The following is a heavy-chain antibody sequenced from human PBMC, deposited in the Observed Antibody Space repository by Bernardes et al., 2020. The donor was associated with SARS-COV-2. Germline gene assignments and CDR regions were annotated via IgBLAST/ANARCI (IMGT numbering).Heavy chain of an antibody. CDR3: ARLGRYIEGGSSWYHFDY. CDR1: GGSISSSSYY. J-gene: IGHJ4*02. D-gene: IGHD6-13*01. CDR2: IYYSGST. V-gene: IGHV4-39*01. Sequence: SETLSLTCTVSGGSISSSSYYWGWIRQPPGKGLEWIGSIYYSGSTYYNPSLKSRVTISVDTSKNQFSLKLSSVTAADTAVYYCARLGRYIEGGSSWYHFDYWGQGTLVTVSS.